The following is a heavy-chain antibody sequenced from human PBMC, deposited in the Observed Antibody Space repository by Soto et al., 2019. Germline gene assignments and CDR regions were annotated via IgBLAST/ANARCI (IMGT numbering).Heavy chain of an antibody. V-gene: IGHV3-74*01. D-gene: IGHD3-10*01. CDR2: ISGDGTRA. CDR1: GFTFRNQW. CDR3: ARGGAAGRGDAIDI. J-gene: IGHJ3*02. Sequence: EVPLEESGGGSVQLGESLRVSCVASGFTFRNQWMHWVRQVPGKGLVWVSRISGDGTRASYGDFVKGRFTISRDNARNLVFLQLNSLTVDDTGVYHCARGGAAGRGDAIDIWGPGTTVAVTS.